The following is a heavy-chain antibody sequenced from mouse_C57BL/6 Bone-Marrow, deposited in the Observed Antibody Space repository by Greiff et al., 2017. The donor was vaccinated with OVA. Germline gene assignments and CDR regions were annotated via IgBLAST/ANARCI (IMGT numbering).Heavy chain of an antibody. V-gene: IGHV1-81*01. CDR1: GYTFTSYG. CDR2: IYPRSGNT. J-gene: IGHJ2*01. Sequence: VQVVESGAELARPGASVKLSCKASGYTFTSYGISWVKQRTGQGLEWIGEIYPRSGNTYYNEKFKGKATLTADKSSSTAYMELRSLTSEDSAVYFCASFTTVVPFDYWGQGTTLTVSS. CDR3: ASFTTVVPFDY. D-gene: IGHD1-1*01.